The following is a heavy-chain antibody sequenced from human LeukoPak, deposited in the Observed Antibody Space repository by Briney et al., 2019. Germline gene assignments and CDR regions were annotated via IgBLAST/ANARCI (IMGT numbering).Heavy chain of an antibody. V-gene: IGHV4-59*08. CDR1: GXSISSDS. D-gene: IGHD6-13*01. Sequence: KPSETLSLTCSVSGXSISSDSGSWIRQPPGKGLEWIGYIYNSGSSNYNPSLKSRVTISVDTSKNQFSLKLSSVTAADTAAYYCARLIVAAGMEWFDPWGQGTLVTVSS. J-gene: IGHJ5*02. CDR2: IYNSGSS. CDR3: ARLIVAAGMEWFDP.